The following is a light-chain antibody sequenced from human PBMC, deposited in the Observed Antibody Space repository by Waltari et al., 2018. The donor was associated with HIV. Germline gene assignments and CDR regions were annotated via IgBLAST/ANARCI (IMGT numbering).Light chain of an antibody. CDR1: QSFFTY. V-gene: IGKV3-11*01. Sequence: EIVLTQSPATLSLSPGERATLSCRASQSFFTYLAWYQQKPVQAPRLLIYDASNRATGIPAMFSASGSGTDFTLTISSLEPEDFAVYFWQQRTKWPTFGGGTKVEIK. CDR2: DAS. J-gene: IGKJ4*01. CDR3: QQRTKWPT.